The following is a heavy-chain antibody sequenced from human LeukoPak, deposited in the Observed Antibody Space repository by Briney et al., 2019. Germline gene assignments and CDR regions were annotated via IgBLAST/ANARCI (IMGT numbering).Heavy chain of an antibody. V-gene: IGHV1-69*04. CDR1: GGTFSSYT. CDR2: IIPILGIA. Sequence: GSSVKVSCKASGGTFSSYTISWVRQAPGQGLEWMGRIIPILGIANYAQKFQGRVTITADKSTSTAYMELSSLRSEDTAVYYCARDKEGFYDFWSGSNAFDIWGQGTIVTVSS. CDR3: ARDKEGFYDFWSGSNAFDI. J-gene: IGHJ3*02. D-gene: IGHD3-3*01.